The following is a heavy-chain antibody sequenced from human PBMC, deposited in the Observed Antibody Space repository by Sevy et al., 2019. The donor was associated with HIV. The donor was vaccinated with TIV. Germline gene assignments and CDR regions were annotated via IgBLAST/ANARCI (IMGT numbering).Heavy chain of an antibody. Sequence: GGSLRLSCAASGFTFSSYSMNWVRQAPGKGLEWVSYISSSSSTIYYEDSVKGRFTISRDNAKNSLYLQMNSLRAEDTAVYYCARDTMITFGGVIVPESFGPWGLGTLVTLSS. V-gene: IGHV3-48*01. CDR3: ARDTMITFGGVIVPESFGP. CDR1: GFTFSSYS. D-gene: IGHD3-16*02. J-gene: IGHJ5*02. CDR2: ISSSSSTI.